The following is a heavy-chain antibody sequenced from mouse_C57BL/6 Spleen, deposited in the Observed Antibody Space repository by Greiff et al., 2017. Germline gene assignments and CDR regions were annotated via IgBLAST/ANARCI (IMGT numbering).Heavy chain of an antibody. CDR1: GFTFSDYG. Sequence: VESGGGLVKPGGSLKLSCAASGFTFSDYGMHWVRQAPEKGLEWVAYISSGSSTIYYADTVKGRFTISRDNAKNTLFLQMTSLRSEDTAMDYCARGDYGSSYWFAYWGQGTLVTVSA. CDR3: ARGDYGSSYWFAY. J-gene: IGHJ3*01. CDR2: ISSGSSTI. V-gene: IGHV5-17*01. D-gene: IGHD1-1*01.